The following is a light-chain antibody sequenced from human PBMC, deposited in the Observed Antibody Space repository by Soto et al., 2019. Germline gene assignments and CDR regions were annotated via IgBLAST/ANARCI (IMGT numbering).Light chain of an antibody. CDR2: AAS. Sequence: DIQMTQSPSSLSASVGDRVTITYRASETIASYFNWYQQRPGKAPKLLIYAASSLQSGVHSRFGGSGSGTDFTLTITSLQPEDFATYYCQQTYDPPLTFGQGTRL. V-gene: IGKV1-39*01. CDR3: QQTYDPPLT. CDR1: ETIASY. J-gene: IGKJ1*01.